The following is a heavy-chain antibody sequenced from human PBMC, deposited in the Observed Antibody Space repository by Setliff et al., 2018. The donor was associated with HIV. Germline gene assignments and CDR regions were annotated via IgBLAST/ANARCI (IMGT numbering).Heavy chain of an antibody. CDR1: GGSFSGYY. D-gene: IGHD5-12*01. CDR2: INHSGNT. V-gene: IGHV4-34*01. CDR3: ARVNEVATIIYYYYSMDV. Sequence: SETLSLTCAVYGGSFSGYYWSWIRQPPGKGLEWIGEINHSGNTNYNPSLKSRVTISVDTSKNQFSLKLSSVTAADTAVYYCARVNEVATIIYYYYSMDVWGKGTTVTVSS. J-gene: IGHJ6*03.